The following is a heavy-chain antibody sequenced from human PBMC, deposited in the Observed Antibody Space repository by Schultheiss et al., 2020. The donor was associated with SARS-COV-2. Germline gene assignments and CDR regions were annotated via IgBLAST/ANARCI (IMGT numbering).Heavy chain of an antibody. V-gene: IGHV4-34*01. CDR3: ARVPMTIFGVIIKSGAHDY. CDR2: INHSGST. J-gene: IGHJ4*02. Sequence: SQTLSLTCGVYGGSLSGYDWSWIRQPPGKGLEWIGEINHSGSTNYNPSLRSRVTISVDKSKNQFSLQLNSVTPEDTAVYYCARVPMTIFGVIIKSGAHDYWGQGTLVTVSS. D-gene: IGHD3-3*01. CDR1: GGSLSGYD.